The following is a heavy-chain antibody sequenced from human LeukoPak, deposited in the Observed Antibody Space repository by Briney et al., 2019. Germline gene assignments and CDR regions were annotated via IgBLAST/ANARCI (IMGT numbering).Heavy chain of an antibody. CDR1: GFTVSNNY. J-gene: IGHJ5*02. D-gene: IGHD2-15*01. CDR2: IYSGGST. Sequence: GGSLRLSCAASGFTVSNNYMTWVRQAPGKGLEWVSVIYSGGSTYYADSVKGRFTISRDNSKNTLYLQMNSLRAEDTAVYYCARVPYGGSSGSWGQGTLVTVSS. V-gene: IGHV3-53*01. CDR3: ARVPYGGSSGS.